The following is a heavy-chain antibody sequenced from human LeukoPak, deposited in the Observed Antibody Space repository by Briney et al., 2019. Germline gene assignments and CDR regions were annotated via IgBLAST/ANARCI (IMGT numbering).Heavy chain of an antibody. CDR3: ARGGIVGAFEY. D-gene: IGHD1-26*01. J-gene: IGHJ4*02. CDR1: GYIFTSYN. CDR2: INPSGGST. V-gene: IGHV1-46*01. Sequence: ASVKVSCKASGYIFTSYNIYWVRQAPGQGLEWMGIINPSGGSTNYAQKFQGRVTMTRNTSITTAYMELSSLRSEDTAVYYCARGGIVGAFEYWGQGTLVTVSS.